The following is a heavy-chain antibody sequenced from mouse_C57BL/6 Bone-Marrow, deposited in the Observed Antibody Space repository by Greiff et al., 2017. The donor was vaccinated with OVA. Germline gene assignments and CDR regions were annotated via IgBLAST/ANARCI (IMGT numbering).Heavy chain of an antibody. Sequence: VQLQQSGAELVKPGGSVKISCTASGFAFSNYWMNWVQQRPGKGLEWVGQIYPGDGDTNYNGKFKGKATLTADKSTSTAYMQFSSLTSEDAAVYYCARGGYWGQGTTLTSSS. CDR2: IYPGDGDT. V-gene: IGHV1-80*01. CDR3: ARGGY. J-gene: IGHJ2*01. CDR1: GFAFSNYW.